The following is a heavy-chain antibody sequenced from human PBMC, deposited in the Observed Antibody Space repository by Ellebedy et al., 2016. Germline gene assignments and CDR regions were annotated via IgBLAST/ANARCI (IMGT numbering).Heavy chain of an antibody. J-gene: IGHJ3*02. Sequence: GGSLRLSCAASGFTFTDSAMHWVRQAPGKGPEWMAVLWSDRGNAYYADSLKGRFIVSRDTSKNILYLQMNTLEPDDSATYFCARGRLTGVADDSFDIWGHGTQVTVTS. CDR1: GFTFTDSA. D-gene: IGHD3-10*01. CDR2: LWSDRGNA. CDR3: ARGRLTGVADDSFDI. V-gene: IGHV3-33*01.